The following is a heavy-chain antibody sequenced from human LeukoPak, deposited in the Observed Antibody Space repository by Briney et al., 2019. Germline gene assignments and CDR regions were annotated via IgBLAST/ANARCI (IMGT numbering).Heavy chain of an antibody. Sequence: GRSLRLSCAASGFTFSSYSMNWVRQAPGKGLEWVSYISSSSSTIYYADSVKGRFTISRDNAKNSLYLQMNSLRAEDTAVYYCAREFLYQPHAFDIWGQGTMVTVSS. CDR3: AREFLYQPHAFDI. CDR2: ISSSSSTI. D-gene: IGHD2-2*01. CDR1: GFTFSSYS. J-gene: IGHJ3*02. V-gene: IGHV3-48*04.